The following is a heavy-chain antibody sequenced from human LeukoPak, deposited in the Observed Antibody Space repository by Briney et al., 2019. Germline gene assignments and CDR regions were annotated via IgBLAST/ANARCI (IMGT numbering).Heavy chain of an antibody. CDR3: ARARGAGPGGHFDY. Sequence: PGGSLGLPRAASGFSFSDNYMRWIRQAPGKGLEWVSYISNSGSNTNYPDSVKGRFTISRDNAKNSLYLQMSSLRDEDTAVYYCARARGAGPGGHFDYWGQGTLVTVSS. V-gene: IGHV3-11*05. CDR1: GFSFSDNY. J-gene: IGHJ4*02. CDR2: ISNSGSNT. D-gene: IGHD6-19*01.